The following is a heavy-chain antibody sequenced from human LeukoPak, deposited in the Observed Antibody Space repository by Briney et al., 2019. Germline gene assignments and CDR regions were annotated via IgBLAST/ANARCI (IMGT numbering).Heavy chain of an antibody. CDR3: ARVTTVEPYYFDY. V-gene: IGHV4-59*12. J-gene: IGHJ4*02. Sequence: SETLSLTCTVSGGSISSYYWSWIRQPPGKGLEWIGYIYYSGSTYYNPSLKSRVTISVDTSKNQFSLKLSSVTAADTAVYYCARVTTVEPYYFDYWGQGTLVTVSS. CDR1: GGSISSYY. CDR2: IYYSGST. D-gene: IGHD4-23*01.